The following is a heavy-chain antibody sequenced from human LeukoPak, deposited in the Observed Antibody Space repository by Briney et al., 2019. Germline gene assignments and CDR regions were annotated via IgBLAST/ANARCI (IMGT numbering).Heavy chain of an antibody. D-gene: IGHD3-10*01. V-gene: IGHV4-34*01. J-gene: IGHJ4*02. CDR1: GGSFSGYY. CDR3: ARRCSSGSYWPSDY. Sequence: SETLSLTCAVYGGSFSGYYWSWIRQPPGKGLEWIGEINHSGSTNYNPSLKSRVTISVDTSKNQFSLKLSSVTAADTAVYYCARRCSSGSYWPSDYWGQGTLVTVSS. CDR2: INHSGST.